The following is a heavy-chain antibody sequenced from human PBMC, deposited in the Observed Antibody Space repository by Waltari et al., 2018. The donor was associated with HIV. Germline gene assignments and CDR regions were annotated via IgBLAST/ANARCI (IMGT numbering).Heavy chain of an antibody. Sequence: EVQLLESGGGLVQPGGSLRLSCAASGFTFSSYAMSWVRQAPGKGLEWVSAISGSGGSTDYADSVQGRFTISRDNSKNTLYLQMNSLRAEDTAVYYCARSEGLQFDYYYYYGMDVWGQGTTVTVSS. V-gene: IGHV3-23*01. CDR2: ISGSGGST. CDR1: GFTFSSYA. D-gene: IGHD5-12*01. CDR3: ARSEGLQFDYYYYYGMDV. J-gene: IGHJ6*02.